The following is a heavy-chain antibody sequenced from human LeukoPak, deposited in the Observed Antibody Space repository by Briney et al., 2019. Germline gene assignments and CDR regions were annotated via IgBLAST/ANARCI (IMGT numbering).Heavy chain of an antibody. CDR3: ARLVSGTAMVTRDY. CDR2: ISSSSSYI. J-gene: IGHJ4*02. D-gene: IGHD5-18*01. V-gene: IGHV3-21*01. Sequence: GGSLRLSCAASGFTFSSYSMNWVRQAPGKGLEWVSSISSSSSYIYYADSVKGRFTISRDNAKNSLYLQMNSLRAEETAVYYCARLVSGTAMVTRDYWGQGTLVTVSS. CDR1: GFTFSSYS.